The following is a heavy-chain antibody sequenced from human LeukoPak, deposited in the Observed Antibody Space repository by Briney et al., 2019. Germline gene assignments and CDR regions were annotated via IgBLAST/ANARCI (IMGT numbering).Heavy chain of an antibody. CDR1: GGSISSYY. Sequence: SETLSLTCTVSGGSISSYYWSWIRQPPGKGLEWIGYIYSSGSTNYNPSLKSRVTISVDTSKNQFSLRLSSVTAADTAVYYCARFYTKDYYDSSGYCDYWGQGTLVTVSS. CDR3: ARFYTKDYYDSSGYCDY. J-gene: IGHJ4*02. D-gene: IGHD3-22*01. V-gene: IGHV4-59*08. CDR2: IYSSGST.